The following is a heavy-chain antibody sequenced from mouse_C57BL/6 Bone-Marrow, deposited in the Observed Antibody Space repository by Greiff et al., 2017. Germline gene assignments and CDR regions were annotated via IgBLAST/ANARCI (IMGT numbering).Heavy chain of an antibody. CDR2: IDPENGDT. J-gene: IGHJ2*01. V-gene: IGHV14-4*01. D-gene: IGHD2-2*01. CDR3: TTYGFHFDY. CDR1: GFNIKDDY. Sequence: VQLQQSGAELVRPGASVKLSCTASGFNIKDDYMHWVKQRPEQGLEWIGWIDPENGDTEYASKFQGKATITADTSSNTAYLQLSSLTSEDTAVYYCTTYGFHFDYWGQGTTLTVSS.